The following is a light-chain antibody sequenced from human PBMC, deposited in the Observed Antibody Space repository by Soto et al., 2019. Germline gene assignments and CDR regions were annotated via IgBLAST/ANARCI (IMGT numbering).Light chain of an antibody. Sequence: EIVMTQSPATLSVSPGERATLSCRASQSVSTNLAWYQQKPGQAPRLLIYGAFTRATGMPARFNGSGSGTEFTLTISSLQSEDFALYYCQQYINWPQTFGQGTKVEIK. CDR2: GAF. CDR1: QSVSTN. CDR3: QQYINWPQT. V-gene: IGKV3-15*01. J-gene: IGKJ1*01.